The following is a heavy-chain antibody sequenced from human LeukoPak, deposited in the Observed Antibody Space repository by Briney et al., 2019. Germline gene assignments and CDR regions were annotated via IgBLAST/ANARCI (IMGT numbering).Heavy chain of an antibody. D-gene: IGHD3-10*01. CDR3: ARGLHYYYYGMDV. CDR2: IWYDGSNK. V-gene: IGHV3-33*01. Sequence: PGRSLRLSCAASGFTFSSYGMHWVRQAPGKGLEWVAVIWYDGSNKYYADSVKGRFTISRDNSKNTLYLQMNSLRAEDTAVYYCARGLHYYYYGMDVWGQGTTVTVSS. CDR1: GFTFSSYG. J-gene: IGHJ6*02.